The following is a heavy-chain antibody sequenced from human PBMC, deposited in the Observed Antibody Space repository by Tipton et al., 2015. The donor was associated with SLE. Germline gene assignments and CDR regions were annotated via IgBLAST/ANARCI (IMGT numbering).Heavy chain of an antibody. V-gene: IGHV4-59*11. D-gene: IGHD3-10*01. CDR3: ARDQRELLWFGELKGDDAFDI. J-gene: IGHJ3*02. Sequence: LRLSCTVSGGSISSHYWSWIRQPPGKGLEWIGYIYYSGSTNYNPSLKSRVTISVDTSKNQFSLKLSSVTAADTAVYYCARDQRELLWFGELKGDDAFDIWGQGTMVTVSS. CDR2: IYYSGST. CDR1: GGSISSHY.